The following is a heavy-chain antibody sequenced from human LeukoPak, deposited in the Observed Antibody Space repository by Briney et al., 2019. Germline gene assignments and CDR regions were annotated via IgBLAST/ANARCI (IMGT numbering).Heavy chain of an antibody. CDR2: IDSDGITT. Sequence: PGLSLRLSCAASGFTFTDYWMHWVRQVPGKGLVWVSRIDSDGITTSYADSVKGRFTISRDNAKNTLYLQMNGLRVEDTAVYYCTRDRLGFDPWGQGTLVTVS. CDR3: TRDRLGFDP. V-gene: IGHV3-74*01. J-gene: IGHJ5*02. CDR1: GFTFTDYW.